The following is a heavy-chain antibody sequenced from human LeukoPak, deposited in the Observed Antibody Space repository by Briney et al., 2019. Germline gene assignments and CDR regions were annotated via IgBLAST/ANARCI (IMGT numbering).Heavy chain of an antibody. CDR1: GFTFSNYW. V-gene: IGHV3-7*01. Sequence: GGSLRLSCAASGFTFSNYWMSWVRQAPGKGLEWVANIKQDGSEKYYVDSVKGRFTISRDNSKNSLYLQMNSLRAEDTAVYYCAKVGGSGSKNWFDPWGQGTLVTVSS. J-gene: IGHJ5*02. D-gene: IGHD3-10*01. CDR3: AKVGGSGSKNWFDP. CDR2: IKQDGSEK.